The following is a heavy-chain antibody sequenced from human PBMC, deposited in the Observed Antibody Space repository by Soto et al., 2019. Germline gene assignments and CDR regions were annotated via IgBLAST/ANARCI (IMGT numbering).Heavy chain of an antibody. D-gene: IGHD3-3*01. CDR2: ILPVSAPP. Sequence: ASVQVSFKASGGPLNNYAINWVRQAPGQGLEWMGGILPVSAPPDYAQKFQGRVSITADHSTSTVYMELSRLKSDDTAVYFCATDSNYDVSNSFWGQGTLVTVSS. J-gene: IGHJ4*02. V-gene: IGHV1-69*01. CDR1: GGPLNNYA. CDR3: ATDSNYDVSNSF.